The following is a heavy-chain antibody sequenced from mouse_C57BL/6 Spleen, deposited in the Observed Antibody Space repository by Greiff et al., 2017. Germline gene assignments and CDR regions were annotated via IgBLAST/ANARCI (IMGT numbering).Heavy chain of an antibody. D-gene: IGHD1-1*01. CDR1: GFTFSNYW. Sequence: EVMLVESGGGLVQPGGSMKLSCVASGFTFSNYWMNWVRQSPEKGLEWVAQIRLKSDNYATHYAESVKGRFNISREDSKSSVYLQMNNLRAEDTGIYYCTGIYYYGSSYAMDYWGQGTSVTVSS. V-gene: IGHV6-3*01. J-gene: IGHJ4*01. CDR2: IRLKSDNYAT. CDR3: TGIYYYGSSYAMDY.